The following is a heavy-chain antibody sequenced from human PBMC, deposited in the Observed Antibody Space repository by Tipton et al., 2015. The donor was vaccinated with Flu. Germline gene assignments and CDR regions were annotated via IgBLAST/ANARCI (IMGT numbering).Heavy chain of an antibody. Sequence: LSLTCTVSGGSISSYYWSWIRQPPGKGLEWIGYIYYSGSTNYNPSLKSRVTMSVDTAKNQFSLKLSSVTAADTAVYYCAGGYCSGGSCPLFDPWGQGTLVTVSS. D-gene: IGHD2-15*01. CDR1: GGSISSYY. V-gene: IGHV4-59*01. CDR2: IYYSGST. CDR3: AGGYCSGGSCPLFDP. J-gene: IGHJ5*02.